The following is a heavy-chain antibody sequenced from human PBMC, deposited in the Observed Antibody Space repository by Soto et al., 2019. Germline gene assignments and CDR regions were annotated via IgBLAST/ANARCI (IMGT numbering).Heavy chain of an antibody. J-gene: IGHJ5*02. CDR3: ARRGGDSWFDP. D-gene: IGHD2-21*02. V-gene: IGHV5-51*01. Sequence: PXEXLKIYCKCSGYXYTSYWYVWVRQMPGKGLEFIGISYPGDSDDRYSPSFQGEVTISAEKSISTAYLTWSRMKASDTAMYYCARRGGDSWFDPWGQGTLVTVSS. CDR2: SYPGDSDD. CDR1: GYXYTSYW.